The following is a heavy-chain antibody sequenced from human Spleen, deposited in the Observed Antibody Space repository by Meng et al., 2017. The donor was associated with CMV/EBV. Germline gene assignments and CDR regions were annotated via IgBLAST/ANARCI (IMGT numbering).Heavy chain of an antibody. Sequence: GESLKISCAASGFTFSDYYMSWIRQAPGKGLEWVSYISTTGSTTYYADSVKGRFTISRDNAKNSLYLQMNSLRAEDTAVYYCAKGDFGSYFYGMDVWGQGTTVTVSS. J-gene: IGHJ6*02. D-gene: IGHD3-16*01. CDR2: ISTTGSTT. V-gene: IGHV3-11*04. CDR3: AKGDFGSYFYGMDV. CDR1: GFTFSDYY.